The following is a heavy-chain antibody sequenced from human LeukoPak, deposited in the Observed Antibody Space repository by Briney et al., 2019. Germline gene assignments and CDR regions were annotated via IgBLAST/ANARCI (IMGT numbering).Heavy chain of an antibody. CDR1: GFTVSSNY. J-gene: IGHJ4*02. V-gene: IGHV3-53*01. D-gene: IGHD1-26*01. CDR2: IYSGGST. Sequence: GGSLRLSCAASGFTVSSNYMSWVRQAPGKGQEWVSVIYSGGSTYYADSVKGRFTISRDNSKNTLYLQMNSLRAEDTAVYYCARGVGSGSRLRAGDYWGQGTLVTVSS. CDR3: ARGVGSGSRLRAGDY.